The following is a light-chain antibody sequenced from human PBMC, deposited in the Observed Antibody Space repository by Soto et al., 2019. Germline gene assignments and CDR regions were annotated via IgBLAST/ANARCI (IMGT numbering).Light chain of an antibody. Sequence: FVLTQSPGTLSLSPGERATLSCRASQTVRGNYIAWYQQKPGQAPRVLIFEASRRVTGTPDRFSGSGSGTDFTLTISRLEPEDFAVYYCQQYVNSPFTFGQGTNLEI. CDR3: QQYVNSPFT. J-gene: IGKJ2*01. V-gene: IGKV3-20*01. CDR2: EAS. CDR1: QTVRGNY.